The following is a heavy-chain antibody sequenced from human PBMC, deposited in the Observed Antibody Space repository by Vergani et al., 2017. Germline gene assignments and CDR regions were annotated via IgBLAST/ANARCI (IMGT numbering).Heavy chain of an antibody. CDR2: IYYSGST. D-gene: IGHD4-17*01. CDR3: ARGSYGDYGGGAFDI. V-gene: IGHV4-31*03. Sequence: QVQLQESGPGLVKPSQTLSLTCTVSGGSISSGGYYWSWIRQHPGKGLEWIGYIYYSGSTYYNPSLESRVTISVDTSKNQFSLKLSSVTAADTAVYYCARGSYGDYGGGAFDIWGQGTMVTVSS. J-gene: IGHJ3*02. CDR1: GGSISSGGYY.